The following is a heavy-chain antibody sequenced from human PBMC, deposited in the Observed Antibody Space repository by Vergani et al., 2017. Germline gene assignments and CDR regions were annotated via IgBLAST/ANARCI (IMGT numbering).Heavy chain of an antibody. J-gene: IGHJ3*02. Sequence: QVTLRESGPALVKPTQTLTLTCTFSGLSITKARVIWIRQPPGKALEWLARSDWDGDKFYRTSLKSRLTISRDISKNQVVLKMTNVDPVDTATYYCARIKNSREDLNYDAFDIWGQGTKVTVSS. CDR3: ARIKNSREDLNYDAFDI. V-gene: IGHV2-70*04. D-gene: IGHD5-24*01. CDR1: GLSITKAR. CDR2: SDWDGDK.